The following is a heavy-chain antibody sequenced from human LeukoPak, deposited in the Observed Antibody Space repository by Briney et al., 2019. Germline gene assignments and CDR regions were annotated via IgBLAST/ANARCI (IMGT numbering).Heavy chain of an antibody. CDR1: GGSISSYY. CDR3: AGTSSSYCSGGSCYGKFQT. V-gene: IGHV4-59*08. J-gene: IGHJ1*01. CDR2: IHYTGST. Sequence: YPSETLSLTCTVSGGSISSYYWSWIRQPPGKGLEWIGYIHYTGSTNHNPSLKSRITISIDTSKNQFSLKLSSVTAEDTAVYYCAGTSSSYCSGGSCYGKFQTWGQGTLVTVSS. D-gene: IGHD2-15*01.